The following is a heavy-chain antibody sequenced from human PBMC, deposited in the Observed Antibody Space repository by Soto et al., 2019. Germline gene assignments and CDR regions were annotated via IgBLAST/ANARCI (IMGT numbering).Heavy chain of an antibody. CDR1: GGTFSSYT. V-gene: IGHV1-69*02. J-gene: IGHJ1*01. D-gene: IGHD3-22*01. CDR3: ARGTYYDSSGPTWSWGPSQH. Sequence: SVKVSCKASGGTFSSYTISWVRQAPGQGLEWMGRIIPILGIANYADSVKGRFTISRDNSKNTLYLQMNSLRAEDTAVYYCARGTYYDSSGPTWSWGPSQHWGQGTLVTVSS. CDR2: IIPILGIA.